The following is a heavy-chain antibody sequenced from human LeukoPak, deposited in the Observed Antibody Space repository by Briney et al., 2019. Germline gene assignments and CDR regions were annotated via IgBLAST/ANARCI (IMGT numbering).Heavy chain of an antibody. V-gene: IGHV3-30*04. CDR2: ISYDGSNK. D-gene: IGHD3-22*01. CDR3: AKDFTYYYDSSGYYPFADAFDI. J-gene: IGHJ3*02. CDR1: GFTFSSYA. Sequence: GGSLRLSCAASGFTFSSYAMHWVRQAPGKGLEWVAVISYDGSNKYYADSVKGRFTISRDNSKNTLYLQMNSLRAEDTAVYYCAKDFTYYYDSSGYYPFADAFDIWGQGTMVTVSS.